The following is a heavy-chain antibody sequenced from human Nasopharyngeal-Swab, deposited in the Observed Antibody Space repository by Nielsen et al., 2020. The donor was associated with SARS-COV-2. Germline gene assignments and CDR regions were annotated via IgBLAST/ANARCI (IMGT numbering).Heavy chain of an antibody. D-gene: IGHD6-19*01. CDR3: ARDLYRQQWPLDTYYGMDV. CDR2: SYSGGST. V-gene: IGHV3-53*01. J-gene: IGHJ6*02. Sequence: GESLKISCAASGFTVSSNYMSWVRQAPGKGQEGVSVSYSGGSTYYADSVKGRFTISRDTSKNTLYLQMNSLRAEDTAVYYCARDLYRQQWPLDTYYGMDVWGQGTTVTVSS. CDR1: GFTVSSNY.